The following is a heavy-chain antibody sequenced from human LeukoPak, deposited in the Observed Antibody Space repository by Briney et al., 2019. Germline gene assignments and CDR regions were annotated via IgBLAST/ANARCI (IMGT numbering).Heavy chain of an antibody. Sequence: PGGSLRLSCEVSGFTVTSHYMSWVRQAPGKGLVWVSLIYSIAGGGYTYYTDSVKGRFTFSRDNSKNTLFLQMNSLRVEDTAVYYCARDPFDNSVHYWGQGTLVTVSS. J-gene: IGHJ4*02. CDR3: ARDPFDNSVHY. CDR1: GFTVTSHY. D-gene: IGHD3-22*01. CDR2: IYSIAGGGYT. V-gene: IGHV3-66*01.